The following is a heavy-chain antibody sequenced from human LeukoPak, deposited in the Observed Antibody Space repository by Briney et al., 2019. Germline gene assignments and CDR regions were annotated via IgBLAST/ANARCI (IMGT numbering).Heavy chain of an antibody. J-gene: IGHJ5*02. CDR2: INPNSGGT. D-gene: IGHD3-22*01. Sequence: ASVKVSCKASGYTFTGYYMHWVRQAPGQGLEWMGWINPNSGGTNYAQKFQGRVTMTRDTSISTAYMELSRLRSDDTAVYYCARVWISDSSGYFRFDPWGQGTLVTVSS. CDR3: ARVWISDSSGYFRFDP. V-gene: IGHV1-2*02. CDR1: GYTFTGYY.